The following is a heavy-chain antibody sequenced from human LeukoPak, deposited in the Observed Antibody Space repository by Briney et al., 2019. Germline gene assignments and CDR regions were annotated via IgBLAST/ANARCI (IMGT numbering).Heavy chain of an antibody. D-gene: IGHD5-18*01. Sequence: SETLSRTSTVSGGSISSYYWSWIRQPPGKGLEWIGYIYYSGSTNYNPSLKSRVTISVDTSKNQFSLKLSSVTAADTAVYYCARASISSPNTAMVDFDYWGQGTLVTVSS. CDR2: IYYSGST. CDR1: GGSISSYY. V-gene: IGHV4-59*01. J-gene: IGHJ4*02. CDR3: ARASISSPNTAMVDFDY.